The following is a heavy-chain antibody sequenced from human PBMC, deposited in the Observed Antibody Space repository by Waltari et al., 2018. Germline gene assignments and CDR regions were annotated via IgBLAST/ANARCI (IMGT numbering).Heavy chain of an antibody. J-gene: IGHJ4*02. Sequence: QITLKESGPTLVKPTQTLTLTCTFSGFSLNTSGVGVGWIRQPPGKALEWLALLYWNDDKRYSPSLKSRLTIIKDTSKNQVVLTMTNMDPVDTATYYCARTYYDFWSGYIYFDYWGQGTLVTVSS. D-gene: IGHD3-3*01. CDR1: GFSLNTSGVG. CDR3: ARTYYDFWSGYIYFDY. CDR2: LYWNDDK. V-gene: IGHV2-5*01.